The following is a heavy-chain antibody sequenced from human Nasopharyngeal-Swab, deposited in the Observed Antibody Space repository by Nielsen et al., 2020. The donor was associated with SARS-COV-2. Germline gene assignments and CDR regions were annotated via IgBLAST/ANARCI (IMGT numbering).Heavy chain of an antibody. V-gene: IGHV1-18*01. Sequence: ASVKVSCKASGYTFTSYGISWVRQAPGQGLEWMGRISAYNGNTNYAQKLQGRVTMTTDTSTSTAYMELRSLRSDDTAVYYCARVEAAAGYYYYYYMDVWGKGTTVTVSS. CDR3: ARVEAAAGYYYYYYMDV. J-gene: IGHJ6*03. D-gene: IGHD6-13*01. CDR2: ISAYNGNT. CDR1: GYTFTSYG.